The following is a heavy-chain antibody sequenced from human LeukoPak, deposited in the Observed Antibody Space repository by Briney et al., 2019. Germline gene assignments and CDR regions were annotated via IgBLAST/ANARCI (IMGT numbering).Heavy chain of an antibody. CDR1: GGSISSGGYY. V-gene: IGHV4-61*08. J-gene: IGHJ1*01. CDR3: ASSRKGYFQH. Sequence: SETLSLTCTVSGGSISSGGYYWSWIRQPPGKGLEWIGYIYHSGSTYYNPSLKSRVTISVDTSKNQFSLKLSSVTAADTAVYYCASSRKGYFQHWGQGTLVTVSS. CDR2: IYHSGST.